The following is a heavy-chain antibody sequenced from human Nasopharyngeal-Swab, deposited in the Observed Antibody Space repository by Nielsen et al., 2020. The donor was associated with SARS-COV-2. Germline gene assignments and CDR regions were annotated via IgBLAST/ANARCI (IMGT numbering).Heavy chain of an antibody. CDR1: GFTFSSYA. V-gene: IGHV3-30-3*01. D-gene: IGHD4-23*01. CDR2: ISYDGSNK. J-gene: IGHJ2*01. Sequence: GGSLRLSCAASGFTFSSYAMHWVRQAPGKGLEWVAVISYDGSNKYYADSVKGRFTISRDNSKNTLYLQMNSLRAEDTAVYYCASAYGGSYWYFDLWGSGTLVTVTS. CDR3: ASAYGGSYWYFDL.